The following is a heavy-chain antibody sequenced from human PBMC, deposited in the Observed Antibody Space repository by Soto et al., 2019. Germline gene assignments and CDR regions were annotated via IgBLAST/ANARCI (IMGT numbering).Heavy chain of an antibody. J-gene: IGHJ4*02. D-gene: IGHD3-22*01. CDR2: INPSDGNR. Sequence: ASMKGSCTGSGFNFSFFGINFVGQAPGQGLEWMGWINPSDGNRNFAQKFEDRVTMTTATSTNTVFLELRSLKSDDTAIYYCARDRLRGYDSSGFYSWGQGTMVTVSS. CDR1: GFNFSFFG. CDR3: ARDRLRGYDSSGFYS. V-gene: IGHV1-18*01.